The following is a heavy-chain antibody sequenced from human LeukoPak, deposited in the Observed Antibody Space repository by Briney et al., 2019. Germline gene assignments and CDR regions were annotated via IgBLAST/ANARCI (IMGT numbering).Heavy chain of an antibody. CDR1: GGSISSYY. CDR2: IYYSGST. CDR3: ARFTPQGYGWGGYNRFDP. J-gene: IGHJ5*02. D-gene: IGHD3-16*01. V-gene: IGHV4-59*01. Sequence: SETLSLTCTVSGGSISSYYWSWLRQPPGKGLEWIGYIYYSGSTNYNPSLKSRVTISVDTSKNQFSLNLTSVTAADTAVYYCARFTPQGYGWGGYNRFDPWGQGTLVTVSS.